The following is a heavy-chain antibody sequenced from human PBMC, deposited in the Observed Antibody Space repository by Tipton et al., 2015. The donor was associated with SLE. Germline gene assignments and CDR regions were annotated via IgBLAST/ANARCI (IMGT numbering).Heavy chain of an antibody. CDR1: GGSFSGYY. Sequence: GLVKPSETLSLTCAVYGGSFSGYYWGWIRQPPGQGLEWIGYIYYSGSTNYNPSLKSRVTISVDTSKNQFSLKLSSVTAADTAVYYCAGLRVTSDAFDIWGQGTMVTVSS. J-gene: IGHJ3*02. CDR3: AGLRVTSDAFDI. CDR2: IYYSGST. V-gene: IGHV4-59*01. D-gene: IGHD2-21*02.